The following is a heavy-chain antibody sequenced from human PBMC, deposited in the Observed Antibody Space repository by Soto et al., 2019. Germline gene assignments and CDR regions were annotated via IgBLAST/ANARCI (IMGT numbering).Heavy chain of an antibody. CDR1: GGSISSGGYY. CDR2: IYYSGST. Sequence: PSETLSLTCTVSGGSISSGGYYWSWIRQHPGKGLEWIGYIYYSGSTYYNPSLKSRVTISVDTSKNQFSLKLSSVTAADTAVYYCARDAVGATTLGSPQTSFDYWGQGTLVTVSS. D-gene: IGHD1-26*01. CDR3: ARDAVGATTLGSPQTSFDY. V-gene: IGHV4-31*03. J-gene: IGHJ4*02.